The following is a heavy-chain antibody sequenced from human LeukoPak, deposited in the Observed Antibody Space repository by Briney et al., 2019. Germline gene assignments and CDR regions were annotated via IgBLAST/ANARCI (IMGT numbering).Heavy chain of an antibody. J-gene: IGHJ4*02. Sequence: ASVKVSXKASGGTFRNYAISWMRQAPGQGLEWMGRIIPIFGTTNYAQKFQGRVTITTDESTSTAYMELSSLRSEDTAVYYCARGGEANYYDTSGYYLYYYWGQGTLVTVSS. CDR1: GGTFRNYA. D-gene: IGHD3-22*01. V-gene: IGHV1-69*05. CDR2: IIPIFGTT. CDR3: ARGGEANYYDTSGYYLYYY.